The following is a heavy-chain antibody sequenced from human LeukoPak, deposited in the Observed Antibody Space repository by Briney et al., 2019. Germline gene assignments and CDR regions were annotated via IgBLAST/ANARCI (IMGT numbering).Heavy chain of an antibody. Sequence: ASVKVSCKASGGTFSSYAISWVRQAPGQGLEWMGGIIPIFGTANYAQKFQGRVTNTTDESTSTAYMELSSLRSEDTAVYYCARGYGDSMIPFDYWGQGTLVTVSS. CDR1: GGTFSSYA. D-gene: IGHD4-17*01. V-gene: IGHV1-69*05. CDR3: ARGYGDSMIPFDY. J-gene: IGHJ4*02. CDR2: IIPIFGTA.